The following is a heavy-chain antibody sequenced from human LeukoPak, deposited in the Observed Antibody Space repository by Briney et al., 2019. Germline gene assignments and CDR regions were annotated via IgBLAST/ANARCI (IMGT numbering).Heavy chain of an antibody. D-gene: IGHD5-12*01. CDR1: GYSFTSYW. Sequence: PGESLKISCKGSGYSFTSYWIGWVRQMPGKGLEWMGIIYPGDSDTRYGPSFQGQVTISADKSISTAYLQWSSLKASDTAIYYCARHDRDGYDFYYYGMDVWGQGTTVTVSS. CDR2: IYPGDSDT. V-gene: IGHV5-51*01. J-gene: IGHJ6*02. CDR3: ARHDRDGYDFYYYGMDV.